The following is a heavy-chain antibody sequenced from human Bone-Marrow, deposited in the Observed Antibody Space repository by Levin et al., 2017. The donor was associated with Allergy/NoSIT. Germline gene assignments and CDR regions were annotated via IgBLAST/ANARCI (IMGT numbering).Heavy chain of an antibody. J-gene: IGHJ6*02. V-gene: IGHV1-69*06. D-gene: IGHD1-1*01. CDR3: GRNQYKSGATMDV. CDR1: GGTFKNDA. Sequence: SVKVSCKTSGGTFKNDAFTWVRQAPGQGLEWMGAIVPIYGSLNYAQKFEGRVTITADKSTNTAYLDLSSLTSEDTAVYYCGRNQYKSGATMDVWGQGTTVTVSS. CDR2: IVPIYGSL.